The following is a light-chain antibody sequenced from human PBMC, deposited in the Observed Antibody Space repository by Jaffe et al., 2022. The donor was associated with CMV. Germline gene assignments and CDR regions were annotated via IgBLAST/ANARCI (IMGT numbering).Light chain of an antibody. CDR2: AAS. J-gene: IGKJ2*01. V-gene: IGKV1-39*01. Sequence: DIQMTQSPSSLSASVGDRVTITCRASQSISSYLNWYQQKPGKAPKLLIYAASSLQSGVPSRFSGSGSGTDFTLTISSLQPEDFATYYCQQSYRHPPSTFGQGTKLEIK. CDR3: QQSYRHPPST. CDR1: QSISSY.